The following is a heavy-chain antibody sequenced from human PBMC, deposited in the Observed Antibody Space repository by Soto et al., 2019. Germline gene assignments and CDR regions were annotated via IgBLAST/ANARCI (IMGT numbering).Heavy chain of an antibody. D-gene: IGHD6-13*01. CDR2: ISGSGGST. V-gene: IGHV3-23*01. J-gene: IGHJ5*01. Sequence: GGSLRLSCAASGFTFSSYAMSWVRQAPGEGLEWVSAISGSGGSTYYADSVKGRFTISRDNSKNTLYLQMNSLRAEDTAVYYCAKDLIPQLAPDSWGQGTLVTVSS. CDR1: GFTFSSYA. CDR3: AKDLIPQLAPDS.